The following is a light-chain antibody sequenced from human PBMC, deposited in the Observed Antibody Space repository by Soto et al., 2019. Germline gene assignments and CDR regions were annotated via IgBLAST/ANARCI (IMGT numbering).Light chain of an antibody. CDR3: QQYNKWPRR. CDR2: RTS. Sequence: VTQSPSTLSVNTGERATLSCRASQSISSNLAWYQQKPGQAPRLLMFRTSSRATGFPARFSGSGSGTEFNLTISSLQSEDFALYYCQQYNKWPRRFCQGTKVDIK. J-gene: IGKJ1*01. V-gene: IGKV3-15*01. CDR1: QSISSN.